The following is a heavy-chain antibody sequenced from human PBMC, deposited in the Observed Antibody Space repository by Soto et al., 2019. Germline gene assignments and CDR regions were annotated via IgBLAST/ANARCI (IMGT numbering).Heavy chain of an antibody. Sequence: GASVKVSCKASGGTFSSYAISWVRQAPGQGLEWMGGIIPIFGTANYAQKFRGRVTITADESTSTAYMELSSLRSEDTAVYYCARDRQKYSSSDDYFDYWGQGTLVTVSS. CDR2: IIPIFGTA. V-gene: IGHV1-69*13. D-gene: IGHD6-6*01. J-gene: IGHJ4*02. CDR3: ARDRQKYSSSDDYFDY. CDR1: GGTFSSYA.